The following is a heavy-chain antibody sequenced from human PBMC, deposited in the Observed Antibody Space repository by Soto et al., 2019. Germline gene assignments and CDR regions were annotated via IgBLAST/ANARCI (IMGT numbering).Heavy chain of an antibody. J-gene: IGHJ4*02. CDR2: FSHSGSS. CDR1: GGSIRSGDYY. V-gene: IGHV4-30-4*01. Sequence: QVQLQESGPGLVKPSQTLSLTCTVSGGSIRSGDYYWSWIRQPPGKGLEWIGYFSHSGSSYYSPSLKSRVTISVDMSKNQFSLNLNSVTAADTAVYFCASLTFGGVIGHCCGQGTLVTVSS. D-gene: IGHD3-16*01. CDR3: ASLTFGGVIGHC.